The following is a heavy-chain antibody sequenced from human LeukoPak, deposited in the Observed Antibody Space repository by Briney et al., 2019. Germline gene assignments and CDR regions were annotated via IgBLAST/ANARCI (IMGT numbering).Heavy chain of an antibody. Sequence: SETLSLTCAVYGGSFSGYHWSWIRQPPGKGLEWIGEINHSGSTNYNPSLKSRVTISVDTSKNQFSLKLSSVTAADTAVYYCARGTSGYYRYFDYWGQGTLVTVSS. CDR2: INHSGST. D-gene: IGHD3-3*01. J-gene: IGHJ4*02. CDR3: ARGTSGYYRYFDY. CDR1: GGSFSGYH. V-gene: IGHV4-34*01.